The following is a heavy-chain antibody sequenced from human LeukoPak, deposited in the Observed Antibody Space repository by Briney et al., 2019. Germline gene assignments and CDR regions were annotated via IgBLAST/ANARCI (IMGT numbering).Heavy chain of an antibody. Sequence: SETLSLTCAVCGGSFIDYYWSWIRRPPGKGLEWIGEINHSGSTDYNPSLKSRVTISVDTSNNQFSLKLSSVTAADTAVYYCARRRVAATDNWFDPWGQGTLVTVSS. V-gene: IGHV4-34*01. J-gene: IGHJ5*02. D-gene: IGHD2-15*01. CDR1: GGSFIDYY. CDR3: ARRRVAATDNWFDP. CDR2: INHSGST.